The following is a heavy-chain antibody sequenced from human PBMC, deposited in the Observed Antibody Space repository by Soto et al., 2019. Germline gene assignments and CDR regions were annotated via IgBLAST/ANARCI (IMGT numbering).Heavy chain of an antibody. V-gene: IGHV3-23*01. J-gene: IGHJ4*02. CDR3: AKKAAVTGPPDLFEY. CDR2: ISPTSDST. CDR1: GFTFSNYA. D-gene: IGHD6-19*01. Sequence: VGSLRLSCMASGFTFSNYAMSWVRHCQFKGLQWVSAISPTSDSTSYADSVKGRFTMTRDNSKNTLYLQMNSLRVDDTAVYYCAKKAAVTGPPDLFEYWGQGTLVTVSS.